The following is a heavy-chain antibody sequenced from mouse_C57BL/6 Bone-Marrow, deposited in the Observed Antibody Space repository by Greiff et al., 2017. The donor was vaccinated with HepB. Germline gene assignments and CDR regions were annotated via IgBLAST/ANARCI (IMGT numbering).Heavy chain of an antibody. CDR2: IRNKANGYTT. Sequence: EVKLVESGGGLVQPGGSLSLSCAASGFTFTDYYMSWVRQPPGKALAWLGFIRNKANGYTTEYSASVKGRFTISRDNSQSILYLQMNALGAEDSATYYCARLGRGYFDYWGQGTTLTVSS. V-gene: IGHV7-3*01. J-gene: IGHJ2*01. CDR1: GFTFTDYY. D-gene: IGHD4-1*01. CDR3: ARLGRGYFDY.